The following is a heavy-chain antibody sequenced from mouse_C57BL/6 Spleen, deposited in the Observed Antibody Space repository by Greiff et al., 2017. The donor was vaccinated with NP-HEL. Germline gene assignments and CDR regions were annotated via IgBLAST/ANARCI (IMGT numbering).Heavy chain of an antibody. D-gene: IGHD2-4*01. CDR2: INPYNGGT. V-gene: IGHV1-19*01. CDR3: ARYDYGYYYAMDY. J-gene: IGHJ4*01. CDR1: GYTFTDYY. Sequence: VQLQQSGPVLVKPGASVKMSCKASGYTFTDYYMNWVKQSHGKSLEWIGVINPYNGGTSYNQKFKGKATLTVDKSSSTAYMELNSLTSEDSAVYYCARYDYGYYYAMDYWGQGTSVTVSS.